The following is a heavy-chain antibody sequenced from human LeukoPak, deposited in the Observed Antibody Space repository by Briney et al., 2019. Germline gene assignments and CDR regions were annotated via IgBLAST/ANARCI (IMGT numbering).Heavy chain of an antibody. CDR1: GFTFSNYS. V-gene: IGHV3-21*01. Sequence: PGGSLRLSCAASGFTFSNYSMNWVRQAPGKRLEWVSSISISSSYIFYADSVKGRFTISRDNAKNSLYLQMNSLRDVDTAVYFCARPTTMTMVDAFNIWGLGTMVTVSS. CDR3: ARPTTMTMVDAFNI. D-gene: IGHD4/OR15-4a*01. J-gene: IGHJ3*02. CDR2: ISISSSYI.